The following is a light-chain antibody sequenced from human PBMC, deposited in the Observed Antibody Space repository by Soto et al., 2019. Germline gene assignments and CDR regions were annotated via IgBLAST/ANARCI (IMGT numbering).Light chain of an antibody. CDR2: GAS. Sequence: EMVMTQSPATLSVSPGERVILSCRASRSVGTTLAWYQQKPGQAPRLVIYGASTRATGIPARFSGSGSGTDFTLTISSLQSEDFAVYYCQQYNNRPDMYTFGQGTKLEIK. V-gene: IGKV3-15*01. CDR3: QQYNNRPDMYT. J-gene: IGKJ2*01. CDR1: RSVGTT.